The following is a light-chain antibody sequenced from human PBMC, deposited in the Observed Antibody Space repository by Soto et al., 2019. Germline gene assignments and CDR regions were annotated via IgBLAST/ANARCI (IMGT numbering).Light chain of an antibody. J-gene: IGKJ5*01. Sequence: EVLMTQSPATLSVSPGDRATLSCRASQSINSNLAWYQQQPGQAPRLLIYGASTRATGVPARFSGSGSGTDFTLTISRLEPGDFAVYYCQHFGGTTFTFGQGTRLEIK. CDR3: QHFGGTTFT. CDR2: GAS. CDR1: QSINSN. V-gene: IGKV3-15*01.